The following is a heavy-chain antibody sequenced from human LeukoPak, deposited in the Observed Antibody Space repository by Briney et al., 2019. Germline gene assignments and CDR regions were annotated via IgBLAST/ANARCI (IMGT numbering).Heavy chain of an antibody. Sequence: SETLSLTCTVSGGSISSSSYYWGWIRQPPGKGLEWIGSIYSSGSTYYNPSLKSRVTISVDTSKNQFSLKLSSVTAADTAVYYCARQYCSSTSCYFDYWGQGTLVTVSS. J-gene: IGHJ4*02. V-gene: IGHV4-39*01. CDR3: ARQYCSSTSCYFDY. D-gene: IGHD2-2*01. CDR2: IYSSGST. CDR1: GGSISSSSYY.